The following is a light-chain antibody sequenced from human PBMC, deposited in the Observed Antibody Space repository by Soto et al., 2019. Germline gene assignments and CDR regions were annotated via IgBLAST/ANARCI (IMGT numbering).Light chain of an antibody. CDR3: QQYNNWWT. CDR1: QSVSSN. V-gene: IGKV3-15*01. J-gene: IGKJ1*01. CDR2: GAS. Sequence: EIVMTQSPATPSVSPGERATLSCRASQSVSSNLAWYQQKLGQAPRLLIYGASTRATGIPARFSGSGSGTEFTLTISSLQSEDVAVYYCQQYNNWWTFGQGTKVEIK.